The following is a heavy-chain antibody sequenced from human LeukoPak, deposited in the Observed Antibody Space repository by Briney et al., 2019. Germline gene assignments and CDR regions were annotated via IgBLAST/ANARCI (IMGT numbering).Heavy chain of an antibody. Sequence: GGSLRLSCAASGFTFDDYGLSWVRQAPGKGLEWVSGINWNGSGTGYADSVKGRFTISRDNSKNTLYLQMNSLRAEDTAVYYCARERSSRPPDAFDIWGQGTMVTVSS. V-gene: IGHV3-20*04. CDR1: GFTFDDYG. CDR3: ARERSSRPPDAFDI. D-gene: IGHD6-13*01. CDR2: INWNGSGT. J-gene: IGHJ3*02.